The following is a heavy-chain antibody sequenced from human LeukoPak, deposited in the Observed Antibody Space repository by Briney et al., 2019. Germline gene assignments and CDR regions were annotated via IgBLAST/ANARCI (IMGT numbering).Heavy chain of an antibody. J-gene: IGHJ3*01. CDR3: ARDQGDYYCSSTTCSGGAFDF. CDR2: INSDSGDT. CDR1: GYSFTGYY. Sequence: GASVKVSCKASGYSFTGYYLNWVRQAPGQGLEWMGWINSDSGDTKYAQKFQGRVTMTRDTSISTAYMELSSLMSDDMAVYYYARDQGDYYCSSTTCSGGAFDFWGQGTMVTVSS. D-gene: IGHD2-2*01. V-gene: IGHV1-2*02.